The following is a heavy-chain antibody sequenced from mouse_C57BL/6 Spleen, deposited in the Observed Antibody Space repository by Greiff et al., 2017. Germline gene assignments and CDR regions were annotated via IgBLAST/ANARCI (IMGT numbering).Heavy chain of an antibody. CDR3: ARSSRYYGSSYAMDY. V-gene: IGHV1-81*01. D-gene: IGHD1-1*01. CDR1: GYTFTSYG. Sequence: VQLQQSGAELARPGASVTLSCKASGYTFTSYGISWVKQRTGQGLEWIGEIYPRSGNIYYNEKFKGKAKLTADKSSSTAYMELRSLTSEDSAVYFCARSSRYYGSSYAMDYWGQGTSVTVSS. CDR2: IYPRSGNI. J-gene: IGHJ4*01.